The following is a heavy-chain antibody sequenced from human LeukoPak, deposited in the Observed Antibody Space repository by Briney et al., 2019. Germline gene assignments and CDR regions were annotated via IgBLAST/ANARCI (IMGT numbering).Heavy chain of an antibody. Sequence: GGSLRLSCAASGFTFSSYAMSWVRQAPGKGLEWVSAISGSGGRTYYADSVKGRFTIFRDNSKSTVYLQMNSLRAEDTAVYYCAKGGYYDSSGYGAGYYFDYWGQGTLVTVSS. CDR1: GFTFSSYA. D-gene: IGHD3-22*01. CDR2: ISGSGGRT. V-gene: IGHV3-23*01. CDR3: AKGGYYDSSGYGAGYYFDY. J-gene: IGHJ4*02.